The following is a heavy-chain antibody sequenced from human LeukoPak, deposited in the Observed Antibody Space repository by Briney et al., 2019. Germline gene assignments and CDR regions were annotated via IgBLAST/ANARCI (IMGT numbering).Heavy chain of an antibody. V-gene: IGHV4-31*03. Sequence: SETLSLTCTVSGGSISSGGYYWSWIRQHPGKGLEWIGYIYYSGSTYYNPSLKSRVTISVDTSKNQFSLMLSSVTAADTAVYYCARGYDSSAYYPFNYWGQGTLVTVSS. D-gene: IGHD3-22*01. CDR1: GGSISSGGYY. J-gene: IGHJ4*02. CDR2: IYYSGST. CDR3: ARGYDSSAYYPFNY.